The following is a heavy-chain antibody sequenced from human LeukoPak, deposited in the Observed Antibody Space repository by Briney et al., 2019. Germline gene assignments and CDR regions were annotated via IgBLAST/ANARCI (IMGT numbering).Heavy chain of an antibody. CDR3: ATLRRSNGMDV. Sequence: AETLSLKCVGYGGYFSGYYWGWIREPPGKGLEWIEEINHSGSTNYNPSLKSRVTISVDTSKNQFSLKLSSVTAADTAVYYCATLRRSNGMDVWGKGTTVTVSS. J-gene: IGHJ6*04. CDR2: INHSGST. D-gene: IGHD5/OR15-5a*01. V-gene: IGHV4-34*01. CDR1: GGYFSGYY.